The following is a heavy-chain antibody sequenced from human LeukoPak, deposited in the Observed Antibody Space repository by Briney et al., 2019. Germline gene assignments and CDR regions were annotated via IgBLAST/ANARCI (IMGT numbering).Heavy chain of an antibody. CDR2: INHSGST. J-gene: IGHJ6*02. Sequence: SQTLTLTCAVSGCSISSCGYSWSWIRQPPGKGLEWVGYINHSGSTYYNPSLNRRVTITVNRYNNQFPLKHSSVTADATAVYYSAREPYYYDSSGYPVPYYGMDVWGQGTTVTVSS. CDR1: GCSISSCGYS. D-gene: IGHD3-22*01. V-gene: IGHV4-30-2*01. CDR3: AREPYYYDSSGYPVPYYGMDV.